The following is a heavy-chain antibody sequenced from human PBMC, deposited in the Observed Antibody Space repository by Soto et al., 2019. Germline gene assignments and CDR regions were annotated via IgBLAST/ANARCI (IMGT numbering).Heavy chain of an antibody. J-gene: IGHJ4*02. CDR2: ISYDGTET. CDR1: GFTFSGYW. CDR3: AKDRRAGGNSAFYFDF. D-gene: IGHD3-16*01. V-gene: IGHV3-74*03. Sequence: GGSLRLSCAASGFTFSGYWMHWVRQAPGKGLVWVSHISYDGTETTYADSVKGRFTISRDNPKSTLYLQMNSVRAEDTGVYYCAKDRRAGGNSAFYFDFWGQGAQVTVSS.